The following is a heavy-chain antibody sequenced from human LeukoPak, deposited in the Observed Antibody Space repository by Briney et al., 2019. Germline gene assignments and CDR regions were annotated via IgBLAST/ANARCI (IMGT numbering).Heavy chain of an antibody. CDR3: AKNVGRIVGATDY. CDR2: ISGSGGST. Sequence: GGSLRLSCAASGFTFSSYAMSWVRQAPGKGLEWVSSISGSGGSTYYADSVKGRFTISRDNSRNTLYLQMNSMRAEDTAVYYCAKNVGRIVGATDYWGQGTLVTVSS. CDR1: GFTFSSYA. V-gene: IGHV3-23*01. J-gene: IGHJ4*02. D-gene: IGHD1-26*01.